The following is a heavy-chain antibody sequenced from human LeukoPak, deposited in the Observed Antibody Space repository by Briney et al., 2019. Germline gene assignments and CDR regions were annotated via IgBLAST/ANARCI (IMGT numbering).Heavy chain of an antibody. CDR1: GYTFTSYG. D-gene: IGHD2-21*02. CDR2: SSVYNGNT. V-gene: IGHV1-18*04. J-gene: IGHJ3*02. Sequence: ASVKVSCKASGYTFTSYGFSWVRQPPGQGREWMGWSSVYNGNTNYPQKLQGRVTMTTDTPTSTTYMELRSLRSDDTAVYYCARDLGLAYCGGDCYSEDAFDIWGQGTMVTV. CDR3: ARDLGLAYCGGDCYSEDAFDI.